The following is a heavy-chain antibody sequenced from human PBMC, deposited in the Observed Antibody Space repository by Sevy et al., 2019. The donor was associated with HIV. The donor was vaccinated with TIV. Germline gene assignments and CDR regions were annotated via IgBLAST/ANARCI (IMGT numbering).Heavy chain of an antibody. CDR1: GFTFSDAI. Sequence: KLCCAASGFTFSDAIMTWGRQAPGKGLEWVSSIRGNGVSTYYADSVKGRFTISRDNSKNTLYLQMNSLRAEDMAIYYCAKGSSATGYNPWGQGTLVTVSS. CDR3: AKGSSATGYNP. V-gene: IGHV3-23*01. J-gene: IGHJ5*02. CDR2: IRGNGVST. D-gene: IGHD2-15*01.